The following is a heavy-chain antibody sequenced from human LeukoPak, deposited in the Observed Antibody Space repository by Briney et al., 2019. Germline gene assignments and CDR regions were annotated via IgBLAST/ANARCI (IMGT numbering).Heavy chain of an antibody. V-gene: IGHV2-5*01. CDR1: GFSLSTSGVG. Sequence: SGPTLVKPTQTLTLTCTFSGFSLSTSGVGVAWIRQSPGQALKWLAVIYWNDDQRYSPSLKSRLTITKDTSKNQVVLTMTNMDPADTATYHCAHNGLYHWGQGTLVTVSS. J-gene: IGHJ5*02. D-gene: IGHD2-15*01. CDR2: IYWNDDQ. CDR3: AHNGLYH.